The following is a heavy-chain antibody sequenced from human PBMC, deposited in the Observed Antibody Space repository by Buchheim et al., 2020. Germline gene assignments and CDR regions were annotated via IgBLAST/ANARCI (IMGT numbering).Heavy chain of an antibody. V-gene: IGHV2-5*01. CDR1: GFSPSAGGVG. J-gene: IGHJ4*02. D-gene: IGHD3-3*01. Sequence: QITLRESGPTLVKPTQTLTLTCTFSGFSPSAGGVGVGWIRQPPGQALEWLALIYWNDDKRYSPSLRSRLTITKDTSKNQVILTMTNMDPVDTATYYCAHKYDFWNGYTYWGQGTL. CDR3: AHKYDFWNGYTY. CDR2: IYWNDDK.